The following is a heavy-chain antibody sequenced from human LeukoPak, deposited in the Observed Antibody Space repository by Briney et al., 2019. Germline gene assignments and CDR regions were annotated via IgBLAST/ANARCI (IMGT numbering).Heavy chain of an antibody. V-gene: IGHV3-48*03. CDR3: ARVLYLYGSSSARFDY. Sequence: PGGSLRLSCAGSGFTFSSYEMNWVRRAPGKVLEWVSYIRSSVRAIYYADSVKGRFTVSRDNAKNSLYLQTNSLRAEDTAVYYCARVLYLYGSSSARFDYWGQGTLVTVSS. CDR1: GFTFSSYE. D-gene: IGHD6-6*01. J-gene: IGHJ4*02. CDR2: IRSSVRAI.